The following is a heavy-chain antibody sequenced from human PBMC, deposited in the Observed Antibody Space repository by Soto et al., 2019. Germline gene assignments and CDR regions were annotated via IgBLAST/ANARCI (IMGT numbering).Heavy chain of an antibody. Sequence: VKVSCKASGYTFTSYGISWVRQAPGQGLEWMGWISAYNGNTNYAQKLQGRVTMTTDTSTSTAYMELRSLRSDDTAVYYCARRGILTGYYRNEYYYYMDVWGKGTTVTVSS. CDR3: ARRGILTGYYRNEYYYYMDV. CDR1: GYTFTSYG. V-gene: IGHV1-18*01. J-gene: IGHJ6*03. CDR2: ISAYNGNT. D-gene: IGHD3-9*01.